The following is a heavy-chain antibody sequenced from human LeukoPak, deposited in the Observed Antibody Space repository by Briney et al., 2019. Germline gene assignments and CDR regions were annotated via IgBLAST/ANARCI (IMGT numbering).Heavy chain of an antibody. CDR1: GYSFTSYW. J-gene: IGHJ4*02. Sequence: GESLKISCKNSGYSFTSYWIGWVRQMPGKGLEWMGIIYPGDSDTRYSPSFQGQVTISADKSISTAYLQWSSLKASDTAMYYCARLSGSGCGSTICYARYWGQGTLVTVSS. CDR2: IYPGDSDT. CDR3: ARLSGSGCGSTICYARY. D-gene: IGHD2-2*01. V-gene: IGHV5-51*01.